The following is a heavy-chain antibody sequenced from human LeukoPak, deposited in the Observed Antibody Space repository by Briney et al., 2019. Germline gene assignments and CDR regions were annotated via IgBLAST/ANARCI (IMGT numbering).Heavy chain of an antibody. CDR1: GFSFSTYA. J-gene: IGHJ4*02. CDR2: IWSDASNQ. CDR3: ATERDSSWTFDS. Sequence: PGTSLRLSCAASGFSFSTYAMHWVRQAPAKGLDWVAMIWSDASNQYYADSVKGRFTISRDNSKNTLYLQLNSLRAEDTAVYYCATERDSSWTFDSWGQGTLVTVSS. V-gene: IGHV3-33*01. D-gene: IGHD6-13*01.